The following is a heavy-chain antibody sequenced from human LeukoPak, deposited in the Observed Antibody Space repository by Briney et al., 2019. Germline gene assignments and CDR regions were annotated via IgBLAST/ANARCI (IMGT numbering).Heavy chain of an antibody. V-gene: IGHV3-30*18. J-gene: IGHJ3*02. CDR1: GFTFRSYG. Sequence: GRSLRLSCAASGFTFRSYGMHWVRQAPGKGLGWVAVISYDGSNKYYANSVKGRFTISRDNSKNTLYLQMNSLRAEDTAVYYCANKGLLWFGDPPAFDIGGQGTMVTVSS. CDR3: ANKGLLWFGDPPAFDI. D-gene: IGHD3-10*01. CDR2: ISYDGSNK.